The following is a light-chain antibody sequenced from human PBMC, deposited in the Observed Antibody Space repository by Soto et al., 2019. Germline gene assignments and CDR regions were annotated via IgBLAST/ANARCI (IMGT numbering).Light chain of an antibody. Sequence: SVVTRLGSGSWAPGHSIRISRPGTTRAVGGYNYVSWYQQHPGKAPKLMIYDVSNRPSGVSNRFSGSKSGNTASLTISGLQAEDEADYYCSSYTTSSTYAFGTGTKVTVL. V-gene: IGLV2-14*01. CDR3: SSYTTSSTYA. CDR2: DVS. CDR1: TRAVGGYNY. J-gene: IGLJ1*01.